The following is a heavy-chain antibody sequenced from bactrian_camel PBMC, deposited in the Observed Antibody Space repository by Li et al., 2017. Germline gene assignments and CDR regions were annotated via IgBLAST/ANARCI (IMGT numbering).Heavy chain of an antibody. D-gene: IGHD1*01. CDR1: GFTFSNHA. V-gene: IGHV3S42*01. CDR2: IRSSDGMT. CDR3: ARDSGLDVRRGEYEYRY. J-gene: IGHJ4*01. Sequence: VQLVESGGGLVQPGGSLRLSCKVSGFTFSNHAMSWVRQAPGKGLEWVSSIRSSDGMTNYANSVKGRFTISRDNAKNTLLLQMDSLKTEDTAMYFCARDSGLDVRRGEYEYRYWGQGTQVTVS.